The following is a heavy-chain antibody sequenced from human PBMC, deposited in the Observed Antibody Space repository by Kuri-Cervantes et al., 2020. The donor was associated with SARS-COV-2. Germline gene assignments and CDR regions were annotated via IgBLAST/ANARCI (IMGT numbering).Heavy chain of an antibody. D-gene: IGHD2-2*01. Sequence: GGSLRLSCAASGFTFSSYAMHWVRQAPGKGLEWVAVISYDGTNKYYGDSVRGRFTISRDNSKNTLHLQMNSLRTEDTAVHYCARGALICGSSSCHGDFDLWGRGTLVTDSS. J-gene: IGHJ2*01. V-gene: IGHV3-30*04. CDR1: GFTFSSYA. CDR3: ARGALICGSSSCHGDFDL. CDR2: ISYDGTNK.